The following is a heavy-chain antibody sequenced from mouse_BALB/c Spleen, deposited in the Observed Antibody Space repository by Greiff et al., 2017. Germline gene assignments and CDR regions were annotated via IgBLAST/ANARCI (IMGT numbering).Heavy chain of an antibody. CDR2: ISDGGSYT. CDR3: ARGRGSSYGDAMDY. D-gene: IGHD1-1*01. V-gene: IGHV5-4*02. J-gene: IGHJ4*01. CDR1: GFSFSDHY. Sequence: EVQRVESGGGLVKPGGSLKFSCAASGFSFSDHYMYWVRQTPEKRLEWVATISDGGSYTYYPDSVKGRFTIYRDNAKNNLYLQMSSLKSEDTAMYYCARGRGSSYGDAMDYWGQGTSVTVSA.